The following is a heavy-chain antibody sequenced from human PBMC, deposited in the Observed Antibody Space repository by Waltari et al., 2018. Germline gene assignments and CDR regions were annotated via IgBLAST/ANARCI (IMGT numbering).Heavy chain of an antibody. J-gene: IGHJ4*02. Sequence: EVQLVESGGGLVKPGGSLRLSCAASGFTFSSYSMNWVRQAPGKWLEWVSSISSSSSYIYYADSVKGRFTISRDNAKNSLYLQMNSLRAEDTAVYYCARVRVARGFDYWGQGTLVTVSS. CDR3: ARVRVARGFDY. CDR2: ISSSSSYI. D-gene: IGHD3-3*01. CDR1: GFTFSSYS. V-gene: IGHV3-21*01.